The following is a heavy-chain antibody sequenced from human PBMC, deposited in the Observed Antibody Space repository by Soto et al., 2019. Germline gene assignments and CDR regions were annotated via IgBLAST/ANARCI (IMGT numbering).Heavy chain of an antibody. D-gene: IGHD3-22*01. CDR3: AKDRYLDHDSSGYLFDN. V-gene: IGHV3-23*01. CDR2: ISRYGDIT. CDR1: GFTFNIYA. J-gene: IGHJ4*02. Sequence: GGSLRLSCAASGFTFNIYAMTWVRQAPGKGLEWVSAISRYGDITYYADSVEGRFTISRDNSKNTLYLQMNSLRAEDTAVYYCAKDRYLDHDSSGYLFDNWGQGTLVTVSS.